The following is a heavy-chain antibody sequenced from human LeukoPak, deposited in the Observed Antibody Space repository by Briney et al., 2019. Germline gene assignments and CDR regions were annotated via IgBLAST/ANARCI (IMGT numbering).Heavy chain of an antibody. J-gene: IGHJ3*02. CDR3: ARQNTSYYDFWSGYYTGDAFDI. V-gene: IGHV4-59*08. Sequence: SETLSLTCTVSGGSISSYYWSWIRQPPGKGLGWIGYIYYSGSTNYNPSLKSRVTISVDTSKNQFSLKLSSVTAADTAVYYCARQNTSYYDFWSGYYTGDAFDIWGQGTMVTVSS. CDR2: IYYSGST. D-gene: IGHD3-3*01. CDR1: GGSISSYY.